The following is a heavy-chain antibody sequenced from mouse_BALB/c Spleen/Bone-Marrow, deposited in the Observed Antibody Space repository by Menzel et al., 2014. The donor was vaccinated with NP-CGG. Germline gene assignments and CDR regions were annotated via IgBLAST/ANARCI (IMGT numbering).Heavy chain of an antibody. Sequence: EVMLVESGGGLVQPGRSLKLSCAASGFTFSSYGMSWVRQTPDKRLELVASINSNGGSTYYPDSVKGRFTISRDNAKNTLSLQMSSLKSEDTAMYYCARGNYGNYVDYFDYWGQGTTLTVSS. J-gene: IGHJ2*01. CDR2: INSNGGST. CDR1: GFTFSSYG. CDR3: ARGNYGNYVDYFDY. V-gene: IGHV5-6-3*01. D-gene: IGHD2-1*01.